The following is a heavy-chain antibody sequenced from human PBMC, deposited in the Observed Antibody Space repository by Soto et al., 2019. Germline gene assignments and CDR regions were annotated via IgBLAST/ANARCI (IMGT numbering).Heavy chain of an antibody. V-gene: IGHV4-34*01. CDR2: MSHSGGT. J-gene: IGHJ3*02. D-gene: IGHD1-1*01. Sequence: QVQLQQWGAGLLKPSETLSLTCAVYGGFVSSGSYYWSWIRQPPGKGLEWIGDMSHSGGTHFNPSLKSRGTISVDTSKNQFYLKMSSVTAADTALYYCARVERGTATTVVYAFDIWGPGKMVTVSS. CDR3: ARVERGTATTVVYAFDI. CDR1: GGFVSSGSYY.